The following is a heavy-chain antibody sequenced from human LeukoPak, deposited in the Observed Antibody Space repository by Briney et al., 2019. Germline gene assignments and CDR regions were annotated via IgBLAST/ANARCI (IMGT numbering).Heavy chain of an antibody. CDR3: ARVPRVAVTCRWFAP. CDR2: INPNSGGT. J-gene: IGHJ5*02. Sequence: ASVKVSCNASGYTFTGYYMHWVRQAPGQGLEWMGWINPNSGGTNYAQKFQGRVTMTRDTSISTAYMELSRLRSDDTAVYYCARVPRVAVTCRWFAPWGQGTLVTVSS. V-gene: IGHV1-2*02. D-gene: IGHD6-19*01. CDR1: GYTFTGYY.